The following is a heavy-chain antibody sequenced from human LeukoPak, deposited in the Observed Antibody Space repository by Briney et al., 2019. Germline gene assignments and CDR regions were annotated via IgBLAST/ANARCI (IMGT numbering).Heavy chain of an antibody. Sequence: LSQTLSLTCAISGDSVSSNSAAWDWIRQSPSRGLEWLGRKYYRSNWFNDFALSVKSRITINPDTSKNQFSLQLNSVTPEDTAVYYCAKNYGDSNWFDPWGQGTLVTVSS. J-gene: IGHJ5*02. D-gene: IGHD4-17*01. CDR1: GDSVSSNSAA. CDR2: KYYRSNWFN. CDR3: AKNYGDSNWFDP. V-gene: IGHV6-1*01.